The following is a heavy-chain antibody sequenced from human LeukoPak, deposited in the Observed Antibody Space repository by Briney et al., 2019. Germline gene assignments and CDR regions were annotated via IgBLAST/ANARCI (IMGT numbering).Heavy chain of an antibody. Sequence: SVKVSCKASGGTFSSYAISWVRQAPGQGLEWMGGIIPIFGTANYAQKFQGRVTFTADESTSTAYMELSSLRSEDTAVYYCARESVYGDVDYYGMDVWGQGTTVTVSS. J-gene: IGHJ6*02. CDR1: GGTFSSYA. V-gene: IGHV1-69*13. D-gene: IGHD4-17*01. CDR2: IIPIFGTA. CDR3: ARESVYGDVDYYGMDV.